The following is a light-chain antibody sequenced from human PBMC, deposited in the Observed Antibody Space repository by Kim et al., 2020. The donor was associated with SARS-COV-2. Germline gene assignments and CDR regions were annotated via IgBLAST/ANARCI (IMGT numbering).Light chain of an antibody. J-gene: IGLJ1*01. CDR2: SGS. CDR3: AGWDDSLNGYV. V-gene: IGLV1-44*01. Sequence: ELTQPPSASGTPGQRVTISCSGTRSNIGRNTVNWYQHSPGTAPKLLIYSGSERPSGVPDRFSGSKSGTSVSLAITGLQSEDEADYYCAGWDDSLNGYVFGTGTKVVVL. CDR1: RSNIGRNT.